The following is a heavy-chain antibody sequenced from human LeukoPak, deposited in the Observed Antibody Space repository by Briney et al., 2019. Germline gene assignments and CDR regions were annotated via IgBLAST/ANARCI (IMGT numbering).Heavy chain of an antibody. CDR3: ARSGSYAGGFDY. V-gene: IGHV3-21*01. D-gene: IGHD1-26*01. Sequence: GGSLRLSCAGSGFTFSRYTFNWVRQAPGKGLEWVSSISSSSSYIYYADSVKGRFTISRDNAKNSLYLQMNSLRAEDTAVYYCARSGSYAGGFDYWGQGTLVTVSS. J-gene: IGHJ4*02. CDR1: GFTFSRYT. CDR2: ISSSSSYI.